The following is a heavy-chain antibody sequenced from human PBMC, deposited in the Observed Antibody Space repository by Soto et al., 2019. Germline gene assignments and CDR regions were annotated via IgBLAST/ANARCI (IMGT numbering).Heavy chain of an antibody. J-gene: IGHJ5*02. CDR1: GFTFSSYV. CDR2: ISYDGSNK. D-gene: IGHD5-18*01. CDR3: AKRGYGRYNWFDP. Sequence: PGGSPRLSCAASGFTFSSYVMHWVRQAPGKGLEWVAVISYDGSNKYYADSVKGRFTISRDNSKNTLYLQMNSLRAEDTAVYYCAKRGYGRYNWFDPWGQGTLVTVSS. V-gene: IGHV3-30*18.